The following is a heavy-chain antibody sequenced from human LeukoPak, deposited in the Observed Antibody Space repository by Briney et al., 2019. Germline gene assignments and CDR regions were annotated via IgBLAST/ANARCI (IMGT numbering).Heavy chain of an antibody. D-gene: IGHD3-22*01. V-gene: IGHV4-39*07. Sequence: SETLSLTCAVSGGSINSSRYYWGWIRQPPGKGLEWIGSIYYGGSTYYNPSLKSRVTISVDMSKNQFSLKLSSVTAADTAVYYCASLPTVYSRGYLALWGQGTLVTVSS. CDR1: GGSINSSRYY. CDR2: IYYGGST. CDR3: ASLPTVYSRGYLAL. J-gene: IGHJ4*02.